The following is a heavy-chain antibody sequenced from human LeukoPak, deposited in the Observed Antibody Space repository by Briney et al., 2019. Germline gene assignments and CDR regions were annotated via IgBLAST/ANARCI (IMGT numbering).Heavy chain of an antibody. CDR1: GFTFRTAW. CDR2: INGDGGTI. Sequence: PGESLRLSCVASGFTFRTAWMHWARQIPGKGLVWVSHINGDGGTINYADYVQGRFTIARDNPKNTLYLQMNSLRVEDTAVYYCVRDLPRTSGPWGQGTLVTVSS. J-gene: IGHJ5*02. CDR3: VRDLPRTSGP. V-gene: IGHV3-74*01. D-gene: IGHD3-10*01.